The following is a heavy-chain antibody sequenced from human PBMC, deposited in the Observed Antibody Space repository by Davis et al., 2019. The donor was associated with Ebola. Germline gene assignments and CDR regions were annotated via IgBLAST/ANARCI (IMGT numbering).Heavy chain of an antibody. Sequence: SETLSLTCHDSGGSFRDYFRSWIRQTPGKGLEWIGKVSHGGVSDYNPSLRSRDTISVDKSKNQFSLKLSSVTAADTAVYYCARGASVLVVVAARRWWFDPWGQGTLVTVSS. J-gene: IGHJ5*02. CDR1: GGSFRDYF. CDR2: VSHGGVS. V-gene: IGHV4-34*01. D-gene: IGHD2-15*01. CDR3: ARGASVLVVVAARRWWFDP.